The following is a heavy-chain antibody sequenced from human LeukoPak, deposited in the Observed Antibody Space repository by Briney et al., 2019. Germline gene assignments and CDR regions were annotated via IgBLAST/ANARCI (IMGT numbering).Heavy chain of an antibody. CDR2: IKSDGSST. J-gene: IGHJ4*02. CDR1: GFIFSGHW. V-gene: IGHV3-74*01. Sequence: PGGSQRLSCAALGFIFSGHWMHWVRQGPGKGLVWVSRIKSDGSSTSYADSVKGRFTISRDNAKNTLFLQMNSLRAEGTAVCYCPRHPLRANYYLGDHWGQGTLVTVSS. CDR3: PRHPLRANYYLGDH. D-gene: IGHD1-26*01.